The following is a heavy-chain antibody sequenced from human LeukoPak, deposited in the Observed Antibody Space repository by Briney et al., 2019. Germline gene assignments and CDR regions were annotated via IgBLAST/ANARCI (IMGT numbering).Heavy chain of an antibody. D-gene: IGHD1-1*01. Sequence: SVKVSCKASGGTFSSYAISWVRQAPGQGLEWMGGIIPIFTTANYAQKFQGRVTITADESTSTAYMELSSLGSEDTAVYYCATGRYNWNDDPVTQGFDYWGQGTLVTVSS. CDR3: ATGRYNWNDDPVTQGFDY. J-gene: IGHJ4*02. CDR2: IIPIFTTA. CDR1: GGTFSSYA. V-gene: IGHV1-69*13.